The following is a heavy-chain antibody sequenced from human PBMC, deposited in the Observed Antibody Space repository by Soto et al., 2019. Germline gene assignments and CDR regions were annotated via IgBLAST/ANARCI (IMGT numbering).Heavy chain of an antibody. CDR1: GFTFSSYA. CDR2: ISGSGGST. CDR3: AKLAIPAMVRGGAFDY. J-gene: IGHJ4*02. D-gene: IGHD3-10*01. V-gene: IGHV3-23*01. Sequence: AGGSLRLSCAASGFTFSSYAMSWVRQAPGKGLEWVSAISGSGGSTYYADSVKGRFTISRDNSKNTLYLQMNSLRAEDTAVYYCAKLAIPAMVRGGAFDYWGQGTLVTVSS.